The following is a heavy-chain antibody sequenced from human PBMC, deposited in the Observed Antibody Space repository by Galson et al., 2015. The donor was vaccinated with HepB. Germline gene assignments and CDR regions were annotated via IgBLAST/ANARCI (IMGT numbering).Heavy chain of an antibody. CDR2: ISFDGNTK. D-gene: IGHD2/OR15-2a*01. CDR3: ARDPRRPAQYYFDY. Sequence: SLRLSCAASGFTFSNYGMHWVRQAPDKGLEWVAVISFDGNTKYYADSVKGRFTFSRDNSKNTLYLQMDSLRADDAAVYFCARDPRRPAQYYFDYWGQGTLVTVSS. J-gene: IGHJ4*02. CDR1: GFTFSNYG. V-gene: IGHV3-30*03.